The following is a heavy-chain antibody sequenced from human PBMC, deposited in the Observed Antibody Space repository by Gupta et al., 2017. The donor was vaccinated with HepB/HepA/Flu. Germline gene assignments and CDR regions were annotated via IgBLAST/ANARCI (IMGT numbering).Heavy chain of an antibody. Sequence: QVQLVQSGAEVRKPGASVTVSCQASGYTFNDYYIHWLRQAPGQGLEWMGWINPKNGGTNYAQKFQGRVTMTSDTSMSTAFMERGRLRSDDTAMYYCARSPDRDWLPRCEYWGQGTLVTVSS. CDR1: GYTFNDYY. CDR2: INPKNGGT. CDR3: ARSPDRDWLPRCEY. J-gene: IGHJ4*02. D-gene: IGHD3-9*01. V-gene: IGHV1-2*02.